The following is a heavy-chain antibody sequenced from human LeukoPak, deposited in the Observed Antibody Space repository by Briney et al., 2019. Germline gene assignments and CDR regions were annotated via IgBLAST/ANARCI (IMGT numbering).Heavy chain of an antibody. CDR1: GGSISSSNYY. J-gene: IGHJ6*03. D-gene: IGHD3-22*01. V-gene: IGHV4-39*01. Sequence: SETLSLTCNVSGGSISSSNYYWGWIRQPPGKGLEWIGSIYYSGSTYYNPSLESRVTISVDTSMNQFSLRLRSVTAADTAVYYCARALIGGYYYYYMDVWGKGTTVTVSS. CDR3: ARALIGGYYYYYMDV. CDR2: IYYSGST.